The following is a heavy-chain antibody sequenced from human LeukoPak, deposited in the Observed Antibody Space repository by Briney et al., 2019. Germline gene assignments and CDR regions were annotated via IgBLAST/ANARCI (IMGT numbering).Heavy chain of an antibody. D-gene: IGHD6-19*01. V-gene: IGHV4-4*07. CDR2: IYTSGST. Sequence: SETLSLTCTVSGGSISSYYWSWIRQPAGKGLEWIGRIYTSGSTNYNPSLKSRVTMSVDTSMSQFSVKLSSVTAADTAVYYCARHLEYASGWFIHDYWGQGTLVTVSS. J-gene: IGHJ4*02. CDR3: ARHLEYASGWFIHDY. CDR1: GGSISSYY.